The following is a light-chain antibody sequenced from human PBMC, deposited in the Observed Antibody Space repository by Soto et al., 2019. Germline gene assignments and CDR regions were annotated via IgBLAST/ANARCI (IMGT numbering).Light chain of an antibody. J-gene: IGKJ4*01. CDR2: DAS. CDR1: QSVSSY. Sequence: EIVLTQSPATLSLSPGERTTLSCRASQSVSSYLAWYQQKPGQAPRPLIYDASNRATGIPARFSGSGSGTDFTLTISSREPEDFAIDYYQQRSDRPPVTFGGGTKVEIK. CDR3: QQRSDRPPVT. V-gene: IGKV3-11*01.